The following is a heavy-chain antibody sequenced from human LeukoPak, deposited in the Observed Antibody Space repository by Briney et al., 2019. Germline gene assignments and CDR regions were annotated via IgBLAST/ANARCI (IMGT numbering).Heavy chain of an antibody. J-gene: IGHJ4*02. Sequence: GGSLRLSCAASGFTFSSYSMNWVRQAPGKGLEWVSSISSGGSYIYYADSVKGRFTISRDNAKNSLYLQMNSLRAEDTAVYYCASSSSYDYWGRGTLVTVSS. CDR1: GFTFSSYS. CDR2: ISSGGSYI. D-gene: IGHD6-6*01. CDR3: ASSSSYDY. V-gene: IGHV3-21*01.